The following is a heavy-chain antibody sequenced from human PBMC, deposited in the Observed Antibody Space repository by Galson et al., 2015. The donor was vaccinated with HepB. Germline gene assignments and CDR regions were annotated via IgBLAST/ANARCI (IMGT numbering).Heavy chain of an antibody. J-gene: IGHJ4*02. Sequence: ETLSLTCAVYGGSFSGYYWCWIRQPPGKGLEWIGEINHSGSTNYNPSLKSRVTISVDTSKNQFSLKLSSVTAADTAVYYCARGGRGYSYGANDYWGQGTLVTVSS. CDR3: ARGGRGYSYGANDY. CDR1: GGSFSGYY. V-gene: IGHV4-34*01. D-gene: IGHD5-18*01. CDR2: INHSGST.